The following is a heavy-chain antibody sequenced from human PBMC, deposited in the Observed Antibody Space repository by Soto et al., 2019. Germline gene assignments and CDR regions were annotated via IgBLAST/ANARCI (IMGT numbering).Heavy chain of an antibody. D-gene: IGHD2-2*01. CDR2: IYHSGST. CDR1: GGSISSSNW. J-gene: IGHJ6*02. V-gene: IGHV4-4*02. CDR3: ARLFRYCSSTSCTQGYYYGMDV. Sequence: SETLSLTCAVSGGSISSSNWWSWARQPPGKGLEWIGEIYHSGSTNYNPSLKSRVTISVDKSKNQFSLKLSSVTAADTAVYYCARLFRYCSSTSCTQGYYYGMDVWGQGTTVTVSS.